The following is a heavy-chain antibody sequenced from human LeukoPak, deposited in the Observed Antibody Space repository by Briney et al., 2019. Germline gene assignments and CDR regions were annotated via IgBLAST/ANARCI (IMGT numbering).Heavy chain of an antibody. CDR2: ISAYNGNT. D-gene: IGHD6-13*01. V-gene: IGHV1-18*01. CDR3: ARGPSMAAAGYYYYYGMDV. Sequence: ASVKVSCKASGYTFTSYGISWVRQAPGQGLEWMGWISAYNGNTNYAQKLQGRVTMTTDTSTSTAYMELRSLRSDDTAVYYCARGPSMAAAGYYYYYGMDVWGQGTTVTVSS. CDR1: GYTFTSYG. J-gene: IGHJ6*02.